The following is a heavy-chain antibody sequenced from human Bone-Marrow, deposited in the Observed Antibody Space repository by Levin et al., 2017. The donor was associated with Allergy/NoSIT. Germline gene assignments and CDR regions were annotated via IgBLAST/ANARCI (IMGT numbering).Heavy chain of an antibody. Sequence: SGPTLVKPTQTLTLTCTFSGFSLSTSGVGVGWIRQPPAKALEWLALIYWDDDKRYSPSLKSRLIITKDTSKNQVVLTMTNMDPVDTATYFCAHIIWDPSVDYWGQGALVTVSS. D-gene: IGHD1-26*01. V-gene: IGHV2-5*02. J-gene: IGHJ4*02. CDR1: GFSLSTSGVG. CDR2: IYWDDDK. CDR3: AHIIWDPSVDY.